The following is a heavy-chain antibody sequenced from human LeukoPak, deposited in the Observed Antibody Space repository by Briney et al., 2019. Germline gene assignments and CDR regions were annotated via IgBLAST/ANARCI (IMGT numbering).Heavy chain of an antibody. Sequence: SETLSLTCAVYGGSFSGYYWSWIRQPPGKGLEWIGEINHSGSTNYSPSLKSRVTISVDTSKNQFSLKLSSVTAADTAVYYCARGQFYGDYGQYYFDYWGQGTLVTVSS. D-gene: IGHD4-17*01. CDR1: GGSFSGYY. CDR2: INHSGST. V-gene: IGHV4-34*01. CDR3: ARGQFYGDYGQYYFDY. J-gene: IGHJ4*02.